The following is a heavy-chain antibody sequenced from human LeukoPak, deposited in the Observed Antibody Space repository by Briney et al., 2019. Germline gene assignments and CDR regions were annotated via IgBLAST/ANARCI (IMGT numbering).Heavy chain of an antibody. V-gene: IGHV4-59*01. CDR1: GGSICSYY. J-gene: IGHJ4*02. D-gene: IGHD6-19*01. CDR3: AGGTLSSGWYYFDY. Sequence: SETLSLTCTVSGGSICSYYWSWIRQPPGKGLEWIGYIYYSGSTNYNPSLKSRVTISVDTSKNQFSLKLSSVTAADTAVYYCAGGTLSSGWYYFDYWGQGTLVTVSS. CDR2: IYYSGST.